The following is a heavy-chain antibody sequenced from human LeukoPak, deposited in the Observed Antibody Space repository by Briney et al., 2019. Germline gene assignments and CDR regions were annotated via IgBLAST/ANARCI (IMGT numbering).Heavy chain of an antibody. D-gene: IGHD3-16*01. J-gene: IGHJ4*02. V-gene: IGHV3-30*18. CDR1: GLTFSSYG. CDR2: ISCDERNK. Sequence: PGGSLRLSCAASGLTFSSYGMHWIRQAPGKGLEWVAVISCDERNKFYAESVKGRFTISRDNSKNTLYLQMDSLRAEDTAVYYCAKDGGRFSGHTDYWGQGTLVSVSS. CDR3: AKDGGRFSGHTDY.